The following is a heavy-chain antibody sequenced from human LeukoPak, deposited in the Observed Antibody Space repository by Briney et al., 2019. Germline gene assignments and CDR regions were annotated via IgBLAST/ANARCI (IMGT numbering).Heavy chain of an antibody. CDR3: ARGGEVCSSSSCYRGHDY. Sequence: ASVKVSCKASGYTFTGYYMHWVRQAPGQGLEWMGWINHKSGGTTYEQKFQGRVTMTRDTSTSTAYMELSRLRSDDTAVYYCARGGEVCSSSSCYRGHDYWGQGTLVTVSS. CDR2: INHKSGGT. D-gene: IGHD2-2*01. V-gene: IGHV1-2*02. CDR1: GYTFTGYY. J-gene: IGHJ4*02.